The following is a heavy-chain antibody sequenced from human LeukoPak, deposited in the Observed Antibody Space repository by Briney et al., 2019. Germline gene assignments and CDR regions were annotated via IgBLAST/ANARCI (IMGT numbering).Heavy chain of an antibody. CDR1: GFTFSSDW. D-gene: IGHD2-8*02. J-gene: IGHJ3*02. CDR2: IYSDGST. CDR3: SRPHCHDTGGDAFDI. V-gene: IGHV3-53*01. Sequence: GGSLRLSCAVSGFTFSSDWMIWVRQAPGKGLEWGSIIYSDGSTYYADSVKGRFTISRDNSKNTLYLQMNSLRAEDTAVYYCSRPHCHDTGGDAFDIWGQGTLVTVSS.